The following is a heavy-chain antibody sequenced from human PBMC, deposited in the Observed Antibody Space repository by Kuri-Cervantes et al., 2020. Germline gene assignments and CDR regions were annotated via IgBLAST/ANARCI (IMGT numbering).Heavy chain of an antibody. J-gene: IGHJ3*02. D-gene: IGHD4-11*01. CDR1: GYTFTSYG. Sequence: ASVKVSCKASGYTFTSYGISWVRQAPGQGLEWMGWISAYNGNTNYAQKLQGRVTMTEDTSTDTAYMELSCLRSEDTAVYYCATATLQKNAFDIWGQGTMVTVSS. V-gene: IGHV1-18*01. CDR3: ATATLQKNAFDI. CDR2: ISAYNGNT.